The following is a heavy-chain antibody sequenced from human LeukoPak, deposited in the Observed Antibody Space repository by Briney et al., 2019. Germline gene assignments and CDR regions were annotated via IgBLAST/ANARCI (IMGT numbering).Heavy chain of an antibody. J-gene: IGHJ3*01. CDR3: VRGWGSNVYASAFDV. V-gene: IGHV3-64D*06. CDR2: ISGSGNGFSI. D-gene: IGHD3-16*01. CDR1: GFVFTIYT. Sequence: GGSLRLSCSASGFVFTIYTMYWVRQAPGKGPEYVSTISGSGNGFSIYYADSVKGRFTISRDDSKSILYLQMNGLRSEDTAVYYCVRGWGSNVYASAFDVWGQGTMVTVSS.